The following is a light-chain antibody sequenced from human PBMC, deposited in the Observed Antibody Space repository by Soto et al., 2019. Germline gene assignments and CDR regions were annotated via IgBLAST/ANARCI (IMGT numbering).Light chain of an antibody. CDR3: QQYDNLPLT. V-gene: IGKV1-33*01. J-gene: IGKJ4*01. CDR2: DAS. CDR1: QDIGNF. Sequence: DIQMTQSLPTLSASXXDRVTITCQASQDIGNFLSWYQQKPGRVPKXXIFDASNLETGVPSRFSGSGAGTDFTFTISSLQPEDIATYYCQQYDNLPLTFGGGTKVDIK.